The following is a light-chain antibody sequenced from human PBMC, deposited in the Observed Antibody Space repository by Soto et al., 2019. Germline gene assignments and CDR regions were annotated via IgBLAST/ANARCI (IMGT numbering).Light chain of an antibody. Sequence: QSALTQPASVSGSPGQSITISCTGTRSDVGGYNYVSWYQQHPGKAPKLIIYEVSNRPSGVSDRFSGSKSGNTASLTISGLQTEDEADYYCSSFTSISTLVFGGGTKVTVL. J-gene: IGLJ2*01. CDR2: EVS. CDR3: SSFTSISTLV. V-gene: IGLV2-14*01. CDR1: RSDVGGYNY.